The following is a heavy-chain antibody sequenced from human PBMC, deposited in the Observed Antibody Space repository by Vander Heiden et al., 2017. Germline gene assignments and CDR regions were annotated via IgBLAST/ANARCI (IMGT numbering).Heavy chain of an antibody. D-gene: IGHD6-25*01. Sequence: APGKGLEWVAVISYDGSNKYYADSVKGRFTISRDNSKNTLYLQMNSLRAEDTAVYYCARGGQGLRVRFYWFDTWGQGTMVTVSS. J-gene: IGHJ5*02. V-gene: IGHV3-30*01. CDR2: ISYDGSNK. CDR3: ARGGQGLRVRFYWFDT.